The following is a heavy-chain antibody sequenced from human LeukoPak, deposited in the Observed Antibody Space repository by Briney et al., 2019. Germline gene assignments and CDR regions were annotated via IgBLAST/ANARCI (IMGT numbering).Heavy chain of an antibody. V-gene: IGHV1-18*01. J-gene: IGHJ4*02. Sequence: ASVKVSCKASGYTFTSYGISWVRQAPGQGLEWMGGISAYNGNTNYAQKLQGRVTMTTDTPTSTAYMELRSLRSDDTAVYYCARDRATVTTDGLDYWGQGTLVTVSS. CDR3: ARDRATVTTDGLDY. CDR2: ISAYNGNT. D-gene: IGHD4-17*01. CDR1: GYTFTSYG.